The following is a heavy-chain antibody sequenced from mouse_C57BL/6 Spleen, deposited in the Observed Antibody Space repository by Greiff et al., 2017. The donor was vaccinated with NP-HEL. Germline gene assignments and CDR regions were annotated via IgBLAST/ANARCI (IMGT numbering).Heavy chain of an antibody. D-gene: IGHD2-3*01. V-gene: IGHV1-39*01. CDR1: GYSFTDYN. J-gene: IGHJ4*01. CDR2: INPNYGTT. Sequence: VQLKQSGPELVKPGASVKISCKASGYSFTDYNMNWVKQSNGKSLEWIGVINPNYGTTSYNQKFKGKATLTVDQSSSTAYMQLNSLTSEDSAVYYCASSIYDGYSLYAMDYWGQGTSVTVSS. CDR3: ASSIYDGYSLYAMDY.